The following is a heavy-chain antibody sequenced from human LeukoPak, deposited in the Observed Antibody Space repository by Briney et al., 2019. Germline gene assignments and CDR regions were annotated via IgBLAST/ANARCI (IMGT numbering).Heavy chain of an antibody. CDR2: VSYDGSNK. V-gene: IGHV3-30*04. CDR1: GFTFSSYA. Sequence: HSGGSLRLSCAASGFTFSSYAMDWVCQAPGKGLERVAVVSYDGSNKFHADSVKGRFTISRDNSKNTLYLQMNSLRAEDTAVYYCARDWSLGYSIDYWGQGTLVTVSS. CDR3: ARDWSLGYSIDY. D-gene: IGHD5-18*01. J-gene: IGHJ4*02.